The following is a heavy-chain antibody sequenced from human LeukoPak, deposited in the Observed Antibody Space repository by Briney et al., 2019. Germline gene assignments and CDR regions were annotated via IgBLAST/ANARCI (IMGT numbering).Heavy chain of an antibody. Sequence: PGGSLRLSCAASGFTFSGSAMHWVRQASGKGLEWVGRIRSKANSYATAYAASVKGRFTISRDDSKNTAYLQMNSLKTEDTAVYYCTGNKYHYYYYYYYMDVWGKGTTVTVSS. CDR2: IRSKANSYAT. CDR3: TGNKYHYYYYYYYMDV. CDR1: GFTFSGSA. D-gene: IGHD1-14*01. J-gene: IGHJ6*03. V-gene: IGHV3-73*01.